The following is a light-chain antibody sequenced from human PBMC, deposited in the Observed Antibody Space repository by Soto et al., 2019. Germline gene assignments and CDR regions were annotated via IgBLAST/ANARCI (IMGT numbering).Light chain of an antibody. CDR3: QQSYSTPIT. CDR1: QGISNY. Sequence: DIQMTQSPSSLSASVGDRVTITCQASQGISNYLNSYQQKPGKAPKLLIYAASSLHSGVPSRFSGSGSGTDFTLTISSLQPEDFATYYCQQSYSTPITFGQGTRLE. V-gene: IGKV1-39*01. J-gene: IGKJ5*01. CDR2: AAS.